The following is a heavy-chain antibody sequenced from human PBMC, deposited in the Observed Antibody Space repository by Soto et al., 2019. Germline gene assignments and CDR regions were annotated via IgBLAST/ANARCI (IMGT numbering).Heavy chain of an antibody. D-gene: IGHD3-3*01. CDR1: GFTFSSYA. CDR2: ISYDGSNK. J-gene: IGHJ5*02. V-gene: IGHV3-30-3*01. Sequence: GGSLRLSCAASGFTFSSYAMHWVRHAPGKGLEWVAVISYDGSNKYYADSVKGRFTISRDNSKNTLYLQMNSLRAEDTAVYYCARVRGYDFWSGFDPWGQGTLVTISS. CDR3: ARVRGYDFWSGFDP.